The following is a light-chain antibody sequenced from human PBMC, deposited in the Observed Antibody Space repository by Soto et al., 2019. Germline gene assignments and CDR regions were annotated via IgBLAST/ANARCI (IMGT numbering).Light chain of an antibody. CDR2: AAS. V-gene: IGKV1-39*01. Sequence: DIQMTQSPSSLSASVGDRVTITCRASQSISSYLNWYQQKPGKAPKLLIYAASSLQSGVPSMFSGSGSGTEFTLTISSLQPDDFATYYCQQSYSTLTFGGGTKVDIK. CDR1: QSISSY. J-gene: IGKJ4*01. CDR3: QQSYSTLT.